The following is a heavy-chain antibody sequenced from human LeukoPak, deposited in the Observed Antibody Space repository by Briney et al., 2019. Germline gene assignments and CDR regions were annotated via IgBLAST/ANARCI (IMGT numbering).Heavy chain of an antibody. CDR2: ISYDGSNK. D-gene: IGHD2-15*01. J-gene: IGHJ6*04. Sequence: PGGSLRLSCAASGFTFSSYAMHWVRQAPGKGLEWVAVISYDGSNKYYADSVKGRFTISRDNSKNTLYLQMNSLRAEDTAVYYCARDLILHPTCYYYGMDVWGKGTTVTVSS. CDR1: GFTFSSYA. V-gene: IGHV3-30*04. CDR3: ARDLILHPTCYYYGMDV.